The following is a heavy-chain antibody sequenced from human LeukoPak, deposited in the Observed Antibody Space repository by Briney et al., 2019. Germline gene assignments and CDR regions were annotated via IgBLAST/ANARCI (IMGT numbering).Heavy chain of an antibody. V-gene: IGHV4-34*01. D-gene: IGHD5-18*01. Sequence: SETLSLTCAVYGGSFSGDYWSWIRQPPGEGLEWIGEINHSGSTNYNPSLKSRVTISVDTSKNQFSLKLSSVTAADTAVYYCARSWGAMVTIRWAYFDYWGQGTLVTVSS. CDR1: GGSFSGDY. J-gene: IGHJ4*02. CDR2: INHSGST. CDR3: ARSWGAMVTIRWAYFDY.